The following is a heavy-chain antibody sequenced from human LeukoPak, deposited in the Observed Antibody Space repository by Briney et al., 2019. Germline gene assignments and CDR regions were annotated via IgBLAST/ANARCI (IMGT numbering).Heavy chain of an antibody. CDR2: ISSSSTYM. CDR3: ARGRSSPDY. J-gene: IGHJ4*02. V-gene: IGHV3-21*01. CDR1: GFTFSSYS. Sequence: GGSLRLSCAASGFTFSSYSMNWVRQAPGKGLEWVSSISSSSTYMYYADSVKGRFTISRDNAKNSLDLQMNSLRAEDTAVYYCARGRSSPDYWGQGTLVTVSS.